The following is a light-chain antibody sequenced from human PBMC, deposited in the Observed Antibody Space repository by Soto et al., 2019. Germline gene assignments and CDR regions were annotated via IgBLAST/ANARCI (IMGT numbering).Light chain of an antibody. CDR3: QLRDWPWT. CDR1: QSVGNF. V-gene: IGKV3-11*01. J-gene: IGKJ1*01. CDR2: DAS. Sequence: EVVLTQSPATLSLSPGEIATLSCRASQSVGNFLACYQQKPGQAPRLLIYDASNRATGIPARLSGSGSGTDFTLTISSLEPEGFAVYYCQLRDWPWTFGLRTKVEIK.